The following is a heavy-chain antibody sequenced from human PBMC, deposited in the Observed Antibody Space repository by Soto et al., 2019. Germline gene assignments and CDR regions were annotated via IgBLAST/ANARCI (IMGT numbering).Heavy chain of an antibody. CDR2: IYWDDDK. J-gene: IGHJ4*02. V-gene: IGHV2-5*02. D-gene: IGHD6-19*01. Sequence: QITLKESGPTLVKPTQTLTLTCTFSGFSLSSTRVAVGWIRQPPGKALEWLALIYWDDDKRYSPFLKSRLTITKDTSKTQLVLTMTNMDTVETATYYCAHSVVAGLGYYFDYWGQGTLVTVSS. CDR3: AHSVVAGLGYYFDY. CDR1: GFSLSSTRVA.